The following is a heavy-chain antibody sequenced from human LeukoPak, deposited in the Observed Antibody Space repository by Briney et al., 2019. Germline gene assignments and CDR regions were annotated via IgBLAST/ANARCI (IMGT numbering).Heavy chain of an antibody. CDR2: IYYSGST. J-gene: IGHJ4*02. Sequence: PSETLSLTCTVSGGSISSYYWSWIRQPPGKGLEWIGYIYYSGSTNYNPSLKSRVTISVDTSKNQFSLRLSSVTAADTAVYYCARDVGSGSYFDWGQGTLVTVFS. D-gene: IGHD3-10*01. V-gene: IGHV4-59*01. CDR3: ARDVGSGSYFD. CDR1: GGSISSYY.